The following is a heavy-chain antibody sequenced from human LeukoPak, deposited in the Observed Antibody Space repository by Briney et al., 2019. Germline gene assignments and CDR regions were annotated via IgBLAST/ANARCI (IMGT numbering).Heavy chain of an antibody. CDR1: GGSISSYY. CDR2: IYYSGST. Sequence: SETLSPTCTVSGGSISSYYWSWIRQPPGKGLEWIGYIYYSGSTNYNPSLKGRVTISVDTSKNQFSLKLSSVTAADTAVYYCARTGSGWYGTFDYWGQGTLVTVSS. CDR3: ARTGSGWYGTFDY. V-gene: IGHV4-59*01. D-gene: IGHD6-19*01. J-gene: IGHJ4*02.